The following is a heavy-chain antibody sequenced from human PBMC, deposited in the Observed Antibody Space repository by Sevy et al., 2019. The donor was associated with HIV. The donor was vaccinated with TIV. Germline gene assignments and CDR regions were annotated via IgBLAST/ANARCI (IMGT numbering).Heavy chain of an antibody. V-gene: IGHV4-31*03. CDR1: GDSINNGDYY. CDR3: ARTTVTTLSSARNNWFDP. D-gene: IGHD4-4*01. CDR2: IYYTGTT. Sequence: SETLSLTCTVSGDSINNGDYYWSWIRQHPGKGLEWIGKIYYTGTTYYNPSLKSRLRISVERSENTLSLSLRSVTAADTAVYYSARTTVTTLSSARNNWFDPRGQGTLVTVSS. J-gene: IGHJ5*02.